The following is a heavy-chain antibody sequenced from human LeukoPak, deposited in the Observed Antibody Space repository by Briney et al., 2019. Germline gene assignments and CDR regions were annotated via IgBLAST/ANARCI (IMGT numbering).Heavy chain of an antibody. J-gene: IGHJ5*02. CDR3: ARDLRVVVQAAILGSWFDP. D-gene: IGHD2-2*01. Sequence: GASVKVSCKASGGTFSSYAISWVRQAPGQGLEWMGGIIPIFGTANYAQKFQGRVTITADESTSTAYMELSSLRSEDTAVYYCARDLRVVVQAAILGSWFDPRGQGTLVTVSS. CDR2: IIPIFGTA. CDR1: GGTFSSYA. V-gene: IGHV1-69*13.